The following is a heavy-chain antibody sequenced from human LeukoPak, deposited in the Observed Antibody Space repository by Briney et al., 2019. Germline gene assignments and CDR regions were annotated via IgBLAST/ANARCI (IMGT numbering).Heavy chain of an antibody. Sequence: PSETLSLTCTVSGGSISSGDYYWSWIRQPPGKGLEWIGYIFYSGSTYYNPSLKSRVTISVDTSKNQFSLKLSSVTAADTAVYYCARDLLNEGNHLDYWGQGTLVTVSS. D-gene: IGHD4-23*01. CDR2: IFYSGST. CDR1: GGSISSGDYY. J-gene: IGHJ4*02. CDR3: ARDLLNEGNHLDY. V-gene: IGHV4-30-4*01.